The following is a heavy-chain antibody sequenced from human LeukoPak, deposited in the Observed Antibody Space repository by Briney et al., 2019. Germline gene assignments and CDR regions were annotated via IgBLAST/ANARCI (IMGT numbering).Heavy chain of an antibody. CDR1: GSVSSDYA. Sequence: ASVKVSCKVSGSVSSDYAVHWVCQAPGRGLEWMGWIHVGKGDTGSSQKFQGRLTITRDTSASTVYMELSSLRSEDTAVYYCARVITASHYYYYGMDVWCQGTTVTVSS. J-gene: IGHJ6*02. V-gene: IGHV1-3*01. CDR3: ARVITASHYYYYGMDV. CDR2: IHVGKGDT. D-gene: IGHD1-14*01.